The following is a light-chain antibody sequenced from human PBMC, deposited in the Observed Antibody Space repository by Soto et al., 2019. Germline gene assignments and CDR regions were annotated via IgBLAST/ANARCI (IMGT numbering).Light chain of an antibody. CDR1: QSVSSNF. V-gene: IGKV3-20*01. J-gene: IGKJ1*01. CDR2: GAS. Sequence: DIVLTQSPGTLSLSPGERATLSCRASQSVSSNFLAWYQHIPGQAPRLLISGASSRATGIPDRFSGSGSGTDFTLTISSLEPEDFAVYYCQQYENSCGTFGQGTKVEIK. CDR3: QQYENSCGT.